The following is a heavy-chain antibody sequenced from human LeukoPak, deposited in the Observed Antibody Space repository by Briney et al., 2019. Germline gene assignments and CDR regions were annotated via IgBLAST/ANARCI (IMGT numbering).Heavy chain of an antibody. Sequence: GGSLRHSCAASGFTFSSYARHAVGQARARGRDGVAVISYDGSSKYYPDSVRGRFTISRDNSKNTLYLQMNSLRAEDTAEYYCARERNYGDYFDYWGQGTLVTVSS. CDR2: ISYDGSSK. D-gene: IGHD4-17*01. CDR3: ARERNYGDYFDY. V-gene: IGHV3-30*04. CDR1: GFTFSSYA. J-gene: IGHJ4*02.